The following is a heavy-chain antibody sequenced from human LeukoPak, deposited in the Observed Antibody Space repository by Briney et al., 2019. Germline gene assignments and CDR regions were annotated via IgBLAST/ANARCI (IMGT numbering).Heavy chain of an antibody. D-gene: IGHD2-2*03. V-gene: IGHV3-73*01. Sequence: GGSLKLSCAASGFTFSGSAMHWVRQASGKGLEWVGRIRSKANSYATAHAASVKGRFTISRDDSKNTAYLQMNSLKTEDTAVYYCTSNPDGYCSSTSCYRDYWGQGTLVTVSS. CDR1: GFTFSGSA. CDR3: TSNPDGYCSSTSCYRDY. CDR2: IRSKANSYAT. J-gene: IGHJ4*02.